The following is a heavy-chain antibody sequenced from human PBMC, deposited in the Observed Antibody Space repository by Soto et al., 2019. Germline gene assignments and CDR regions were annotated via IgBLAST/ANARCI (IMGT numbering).Heavy chain of an antibody. D-gene: IGHD5-12*01. Sequence: GGSLRLSCAASGFTFSSYAMHWVRQAPGKGLEWVAVISYDGSNKYYADSVKGRFTISRDNSKNTLYLQMNSLRAEDTAVYYCARAAATSNYLAYWGKGTLVTVS. CDR3: ARAAATSNYLAY. J-gene: IGHJ4*02. CDR2: ISYDGSNK. V-gene: IGHV3-30-3*01. CDR1: GFTFSSYA.